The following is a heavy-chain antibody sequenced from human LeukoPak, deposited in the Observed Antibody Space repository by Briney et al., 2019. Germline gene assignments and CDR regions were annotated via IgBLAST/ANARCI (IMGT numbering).Heavy chain of an antibody. D-gene: IGHD5-18*01. CDR1: RYTFTGYY. V-gene: IGHV1-18*04. CDR3: ARDRSAAMVPDY. Sequence: ASVKVSCKASRYTFTGYYMHWVRQAPGQGLEWMGWISAYNGNTNYAQKLQGRVTMTTDTSTSTAYMELRSLRSDDTAVYYCARDRSAAMVPDYWGQGTLVTVSS. CDR2: ISAYNGNT. J-gene: IGHJ4*02.